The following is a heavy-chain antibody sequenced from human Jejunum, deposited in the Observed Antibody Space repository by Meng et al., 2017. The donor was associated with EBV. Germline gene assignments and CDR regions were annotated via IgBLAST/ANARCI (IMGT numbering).Heavy chain of an antibody. Sequence: QVQIQEWGAGLLKPSEXLSLLCTVYGESLSKYYWSWIRQPPGKGPQWIGEMNHDGRANYNPSLKSRVTMSVDTSKNQVSLKLSSVTAADTAIYYCARLIVDPIDNWFDPWGQGTLVTVSS. V-gene: IGHV4-34*01. D-gene: IGHD2-8*01. J-gene: IGHJ5*02. CDR2: MNHDGRA. CDR3: ARLIVDPIDNWFDP. CDR1: GESLSKYY.